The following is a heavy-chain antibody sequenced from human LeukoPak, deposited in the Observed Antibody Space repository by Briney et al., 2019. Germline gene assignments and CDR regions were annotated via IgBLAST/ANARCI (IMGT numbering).Heavy chain of an antibody. V-gene: IGHV5-51*01. CDR3: ARQHTIAARPGNWFDP. Sequence: GESLKISCKGSGYSFTSYWISWVRQMPGEGLEWMGFIYPGDSGTTYSPSFQGQVTISADKSISTTYLQWSSLKASDTAMYYCARQHTIAARPGNWFDPWGQGTLVTVSS. J-gene: IGHJ5*02. CDR1: GYSFTSYW. CDR2: IYPGDSGT. D-gene: IGHD6-6*01.